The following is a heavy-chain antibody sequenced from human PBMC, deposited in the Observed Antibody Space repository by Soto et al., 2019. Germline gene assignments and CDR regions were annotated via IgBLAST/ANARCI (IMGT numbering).Heavy chain of an antibody. Sequence: QVQLQESGPGLVKPSQTLSLTCSVSGGSITSGGFYWSWILQHLEKGLEWIAYIFHSGSTDFNPSIKGRIIISADTSKNQFSQKLTSVTAADTAVYYCVRGAIYGNWFDPWGHGTLGTVAS. V-gene: IGHV4-31*03. CDR3: VRGAIYGNWFDP. J-gene: IGHJ5*02. CDR2: IFHSGST. CDR1: GGSITSGGFY. D-gene: IGHD2-2*02.